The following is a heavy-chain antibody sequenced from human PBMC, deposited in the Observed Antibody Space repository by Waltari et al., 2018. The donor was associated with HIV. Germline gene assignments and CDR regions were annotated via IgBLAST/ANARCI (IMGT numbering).Heavy chain of an antibody. CDR3: ARGAYSGSYVPHFFDY. V-gene: IGHV4-39*07. D-gene: IGHD1-26*01. CDR2: ISDSGST. J-gene: IGHJ4*03. CDR1: GVSITSNVHY. Sequence: DPRLVTPSETLSLICSLSGVSITSNVHYWGWIRQPPGKGLEWIGSISDSGSTYYSPSLKSRVIISLETSKNQFSLNLNSMTAADTAIYYCARGAYSGSYVPHFFDYWGHGTLVTVSS.